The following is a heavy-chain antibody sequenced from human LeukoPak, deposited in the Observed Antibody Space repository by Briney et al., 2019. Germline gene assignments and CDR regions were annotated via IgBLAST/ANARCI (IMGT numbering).Heavy chain of an antibody. Sequence: PSETLSLTCTVSGYSISSGYYWGWIRQPPGKGLEGIGIICHSGSTYYNPSLKSRVTISVDTAKNQFSLKLRSVTAADTAVYYCARVALMPYFDYWGQGTLVTVCS. V-gene: IGHV4-38-2*02. CDR2: ICHSGST. CDR3: ARVALMPYFDY. J-gene: IGHJ4*02. CDR1: GYSISSGYY. D-gene: IGHD2-2*01.